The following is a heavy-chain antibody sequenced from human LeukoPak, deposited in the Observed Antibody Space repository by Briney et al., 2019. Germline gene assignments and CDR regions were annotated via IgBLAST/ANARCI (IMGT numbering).Heavy chain of an antibody. J-gene: IGHJ6*02. V-gene: IGHV5-51*01. D-gene: IGHD6-13*01. CDR2: IYPGDSDT. CDR1: GYSFTSYW. Sequence: GASLKISCKGSGYSFTSYWIGWVRQMPGKGLEWMGIIYPGDSDTRYSPSFQGQVTISADKSISTAYLQWSSLKASDTAMYYCARHGTSFTYYYGMDVWGQGTTVTVSS. CDR3: ARHGTSFTYYYGMDV.